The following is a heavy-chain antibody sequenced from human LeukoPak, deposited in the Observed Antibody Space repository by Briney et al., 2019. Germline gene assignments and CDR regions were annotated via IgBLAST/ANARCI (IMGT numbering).Heavy chain of an antibody. CDR1: GGTFSSYA. J-gene: IGHJ1*01. CDR2: IIPIFGTA. Sequence: SVKVSCKASGGTFSSYAISWVRQAPGQGLEWVGGIIPIFGTANYAQKFQGRVTITADESTSTAYMELSSLRSEDTAVYYCAAYYDFWNHKYFQHWGQGTLVTVSS. D-gene: IGHD3-3*01. CDR3: AAYYDFWNHKYFQH. V-gene: IGHV1-69*01.